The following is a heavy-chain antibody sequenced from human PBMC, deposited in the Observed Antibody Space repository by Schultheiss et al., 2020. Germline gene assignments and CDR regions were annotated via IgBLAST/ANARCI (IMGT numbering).Heavy chain of an antibody. D-gene: IGHD6-13*01. CDR3: AREGLYSSSWYLDY. CDR2: IWYDGSNK. V-gene: IGHV3-33*08. CDR1: GFTFSSYS. Sequence: GESLKISCAASGFTFSSYSMNWVRQAPGKGLEWVAVIWYDGSNKYYADSVKGRFTISRDNAKNSLYLQMNSLRAEDTAVYYCAREGLYSSSWYLDYWGQGTLVTVSS. J-gene: IGHJ4*02.